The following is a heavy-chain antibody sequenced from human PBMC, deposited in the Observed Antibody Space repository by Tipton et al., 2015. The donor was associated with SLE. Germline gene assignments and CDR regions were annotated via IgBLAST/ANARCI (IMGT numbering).Heavy chain of an antibody. CDR3: VRDLVFWTYYFDH. CDR2: IYQSGTT. J-gene: IGHJ4*02. Sequence: TLSLTCTVSGGHITSDYWGWIRQPPGKGLEWIGSIYQSGTTYYNPSLQSRVILSLDTSKNQFSLKLSSVTAADTAIYYCVRDLVFWTYYFDHWGQGTLVTASS. CDR1: GGHITSDY. V-gene: IGHV4-38-2*02. D-gene: IGHD3/OR15-3a*01.